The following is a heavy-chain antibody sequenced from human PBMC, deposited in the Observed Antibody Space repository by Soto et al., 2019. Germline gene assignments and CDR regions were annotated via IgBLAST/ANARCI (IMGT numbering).Heavy chain of an antibody. CDR2: ISGSGGST. D-gene: IGHD1-1*01. CDR1: GFTFSSYA. V-gene: IGHV3-23*01. Sequence: GGSLRLSCAASGFTFSSYAMSWVRQAPGKGLEWVSAISGSGGSTYYADSVKGRFTISRDNSKNTLYLQMNSLRAEDTAVYYCAKDLDGWNDEGDAFDIWGQGTMVTVSS. J-gene: IGHJ3*02. CDR3: AKDLDGWNDEGDAFDI.